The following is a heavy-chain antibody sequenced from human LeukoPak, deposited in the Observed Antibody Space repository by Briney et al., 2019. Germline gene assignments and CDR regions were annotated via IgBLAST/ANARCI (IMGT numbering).Heavy chain of an antibody. CDR2: ISYDGSNK. V-gene: IGHV3-30*18. CDR3: AKELSITMIVVVITTDYYYGMDV. J-gene: IGHJ6*02. Sequence: GGSMRLSCAASGFTFSSYGMHWVRQAPGKGLEWVAVISYDGSNKYYADSVKGRFTISRDNSKNTLYLQMNSLRAEDTAVYYCAKELSITMIVVVITTDYYYGMDVWGQGTTVTVSS. D-gene: IGHD3-22*01. CDR1: GFTFSSYG.